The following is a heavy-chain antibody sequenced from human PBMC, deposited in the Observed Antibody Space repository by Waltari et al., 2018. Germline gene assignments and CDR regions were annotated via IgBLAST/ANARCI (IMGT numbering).Heavy chain of an antibody. CDR3: ARVLGPYDAFDI. V-gene: IGHV3-53*01. CDR2: LYVVGTT. Sequence: EVQLVESGGGLIQPGGSLRLSCAASGFNVSSHYMTWVRQAPGKGLEWVSVLYVVGTTYYADSVKGRFIISEDTSKNTLYLQMNSLRAEDTAVYFCARVLGPYDAFDIWGQGTIVTVSS. CDR1: GFNVSSHY. J-gene: IGHJ3*02.